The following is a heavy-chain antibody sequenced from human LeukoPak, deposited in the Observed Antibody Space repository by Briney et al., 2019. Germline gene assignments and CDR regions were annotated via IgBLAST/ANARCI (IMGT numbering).Heavy chain of an antibody. CDR2: MYSAGHT. D-gene: IGHD3-22*01. CDR3: ARARCDTCGYGS. CDR1: GFTVSSNY. Sequence: GGSLRLSCAASGFTVSSNYMSWVRQAPGKGLEWDAVMYSAGHTYYAGSVRGRFTISRDTSTNTLSLQMNSLRAEDTAEYYCARARCDTCGYGSWGQGTLVTVSS. J-gene: IGHJ5*02. V-gene: IGHV3-66*02.